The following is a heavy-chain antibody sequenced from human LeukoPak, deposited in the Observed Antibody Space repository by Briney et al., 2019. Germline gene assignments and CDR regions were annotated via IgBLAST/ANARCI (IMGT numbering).Heavy chain of an antibody. Sequence: GSLRLSCAASGFTFSSYNMNWVRQAPGKGLEWVGSIYYSGSTYYNPSLKSRVTISVDTSKNQFSLKLSSVTAADTAVYYCARAPAQRWLQFSGAFDIWGQGTMVTVSS. CDR2: IYYSGST. CDR1: GFTFSSYN. V-gene: IGHV4-39*07. CDR3: ARAPAQRWLQFSGAFDI. J-gene: IGHJ3*02. D-gene: IGHD5-24*01.